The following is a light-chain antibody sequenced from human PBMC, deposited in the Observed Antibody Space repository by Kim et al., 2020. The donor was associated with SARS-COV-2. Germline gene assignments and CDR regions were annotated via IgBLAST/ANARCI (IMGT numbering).Light chain of an antibody. CDR3: SSYTSSSTRV. V-gene: IGLV2-14*03. CDR1: SSDVGGYNY. J-gene: IGLJ3*02. CDR2: DVS. Sequence: QSIPISCTGTSSDVGGYNYVAWYQQHPGKAPKLMFYDVSNRPSGVSNRFSGSKSGNTASLTISGLQAEDEADYYCSSYTSSSTRVFGGGTQLTVL.